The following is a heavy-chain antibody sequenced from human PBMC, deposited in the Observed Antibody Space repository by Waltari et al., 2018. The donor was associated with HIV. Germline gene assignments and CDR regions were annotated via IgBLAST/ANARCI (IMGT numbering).Heavy chain of an antibody. CDR1: GFTFRSYW. V-gene: IGHV3-74*01. J-gene: IGHJ5*02. Sequence: EVQLVESGGGLVQPGGSLRLSCVASGFTFRSYWMHWVRQGPGRGLVVVSRINNDGSNTNYADSVKGRFAISRDNAKNTLYLQMNSLRAEDTAVYSCVRDYDSSGYYSANWFDPWGQGTLVTVSS. D-gene: IGHD3-22*01. CDR2: INNDGSNT. CDR3: VRDYDSSGYYSANWFDP.